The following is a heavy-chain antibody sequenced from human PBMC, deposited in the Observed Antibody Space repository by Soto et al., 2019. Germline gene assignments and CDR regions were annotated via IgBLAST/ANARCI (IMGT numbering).Heavy chain of an antibody. CDR3: ARGLECRGYCLDKPTSLGP. Sequence: RASVKVSCKASGGTFSTYTFSWVRQAPGQGLEWMGRIIPIFGTPYYAQKFQGRVTITADKSTSTVYMELSSLGSDDTAVYFCARGLECRGYCLDKPTSLGPWGQGTLVTVYS. D-gene: IGHD2-15*01. CDR2: IIPIFGTP. CDR1: GGTFSTYT. V-gene: IGHV1-69*06. J-gene: IGHJ5*02.